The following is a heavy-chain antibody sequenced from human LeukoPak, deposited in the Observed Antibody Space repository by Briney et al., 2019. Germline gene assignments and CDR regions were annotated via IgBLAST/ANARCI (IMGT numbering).Heavy chain of an antibody. J-gene: IGHJ2*01. CDR1: GFIFDDYA. CDR3: ARRGYFDL. Sequence: GGSLRLSCAASGFIFDDYAIHWVRQAPGKGLEWVSGISWNSGSIGYADSVKGRFTISRDNAKKSLYLQMNSLRAEDTAVYYCARRGYFDLWGRGTLVTVSS. CDR2: ISWNSGSI. V-gene: IGHV3-9*01.